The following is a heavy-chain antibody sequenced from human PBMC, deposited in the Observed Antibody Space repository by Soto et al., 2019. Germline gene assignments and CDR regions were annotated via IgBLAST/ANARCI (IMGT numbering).Heavy chain of an antibody. CDR2: IYHTGST. CDR3: ATLPPRIVVVVLPFPS. V-gene: IGHV4-4*02. Sequence: QVQLQQSGPRLARPSGTLSLTCVVSGDSISSTHWWTWVRQTPGQGLEWIGEIYHTGSTKYNPTLKNRVTISLNKCNNQFSLNLRSVTAADTAVYYCATLPPRIVVVVLPFPSWGQGTPVTVSS. CDR1: GDSISSTHW. D-gene: IGHD2-15*01. J-gene: IGHJ4*02.